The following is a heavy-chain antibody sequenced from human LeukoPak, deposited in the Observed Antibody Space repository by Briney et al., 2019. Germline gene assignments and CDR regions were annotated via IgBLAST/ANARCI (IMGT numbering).Heavy chain of an antibody. D-gene: IGHD3-10*01. CDR2: IWYDGSNK. Sequence: GGSLRLSCAASGFTFSSYGMHWVRQAPGKGLERVAVIWYDGSNKYYADSVKGRFTISRDNSKNTLYLQMNSLRAEDTAVYYCARDPSYGSGSREPPYYYYGMDVWGQGTTVTVSS. CDR3: ARDPSYGSGSREPPYYYYGMDV. J-gene: IGHJ6*02. V-gene: IGHV3-33*01. CDR1: GFTFSSYG.